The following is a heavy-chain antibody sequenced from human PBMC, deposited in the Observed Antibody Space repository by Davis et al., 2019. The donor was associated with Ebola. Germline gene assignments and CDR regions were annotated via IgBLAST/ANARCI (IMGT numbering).Heavy chain of an antibody. V-gene: IGHV4-34*01. J-gene: IGHJ6*02. Sequence: PGGSLRLSCAVYGRSFSGYYWSWVRQPPGKGLEWIGDIDHSGSANYNPSLKSRVTISVDTSKNQFSLKLSSVTAADTAVYFCARVGYKGYGNYYYGVDVWGQGTTVTVSS. CDR1: GRSFSGYY. D-gene: IGHD1-1*01. CDR3: ARVGYKGYGNYYYGVDV. CDR2: IDHSGSA.